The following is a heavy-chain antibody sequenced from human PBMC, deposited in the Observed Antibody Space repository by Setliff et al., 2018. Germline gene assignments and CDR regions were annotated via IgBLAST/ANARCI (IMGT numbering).Heavy chain of an antibody. CDR1: GGSISSYY. CDR3: ARYYGSGPLNWFDP. D-gene: IGHD3-10*01. V-gene: IGHV4-59*05. CDR2: IYYSGST. J-gene: IGHJ5*02. Sequence: SEILSLTCTVSGGSISSYYWSWIRQPAGKGLEWIGSIYYSGSTYYNPSLKSRVTISVDTSKNQFSLKLSSVTAADTAVYYCARYYGSGPLNWFDPWGQGTLVTVSS.